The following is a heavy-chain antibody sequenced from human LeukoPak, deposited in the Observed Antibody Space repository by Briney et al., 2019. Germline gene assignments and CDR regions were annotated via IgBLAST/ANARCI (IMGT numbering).Heavy chain of an antibody. CDR1: GGFISSSNYY. J-gene: IGHJ4*02. CDR3: ARGRAFFD. D-gene: IGHD3-3*02. V-gene: IGHV4-39*07. CDR2: IYYSGNT. Sequence: TPSETLSLTCTVSGGFISSSNYYWGWIRQPPGKGLEWIGSIYYSGNTNYNPSLKSRVTISFDTSKNQFSLKLSSVTAADTAVYYCARGRAFFDWGQGTLVTVSS.